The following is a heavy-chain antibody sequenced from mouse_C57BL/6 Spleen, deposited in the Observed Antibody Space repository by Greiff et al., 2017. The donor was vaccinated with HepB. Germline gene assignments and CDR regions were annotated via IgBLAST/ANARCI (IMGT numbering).Heavy chain of an antibody. CDR2: IDPENGDT. CDR3: TTGSSYPYYAMDY. CDR1: GFNIKDDY. V-gene: IGHV14-4*01. Sequence: EVQLQQSGAELVRPGASVELSCTASGFNIKDDYMHWVKQRPEQGLEWIGWIDPENGDTEYASKFQGKATITADTSSNTAYLQLSSLTSEDTAVYYCTTGSSYPYYAMDYWGQGTSVTVSS. D-gene: IGHD1-1*01. J-gene: IGHJ4*01.